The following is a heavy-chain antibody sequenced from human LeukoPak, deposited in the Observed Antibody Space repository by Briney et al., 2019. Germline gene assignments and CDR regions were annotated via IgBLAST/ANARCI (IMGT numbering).Heavy chain of an antibody. Sequence: PSETLSLTCTVSGGSISSSSYYWGWIRQPPGKGLEWIGSIYYSGSTYYNPSLKSRVTISVDASKNQFSLKLSSVTAADTAVYYCAREVAGGGSYYFDYWGQGTLVTVSS. CDR1: GGSISSSSYY. V-gene: IGHV4-39*07. CDR3: AREVAGGGSYYFDY. J-gene: IGHJ4*02. CDR2: IYYSGST. D-gene: IGHD1-26*01.